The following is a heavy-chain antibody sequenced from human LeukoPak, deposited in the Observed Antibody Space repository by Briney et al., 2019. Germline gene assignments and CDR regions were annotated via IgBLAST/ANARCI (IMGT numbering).Heavy chain of an antibody. CDR1: GGSISSGDYY. Sequence: SETLSLTCTVSGGSISSGDYYRSWIRQPPGKGLEWIGYVYYSGSTYYNPSLKSRVTISVDTSKNQFSLKLSSVTAADTAVYYCAREKVDSSGYYVFDYWGQGTLVTVSS. CDR2: VYYSGST. D-gene: IGHD3-22*01. V-gene: IGHV4-30-4*01. CDR3: AREKVDSSGYYVFDY. J-gene: IGHJ4*02.